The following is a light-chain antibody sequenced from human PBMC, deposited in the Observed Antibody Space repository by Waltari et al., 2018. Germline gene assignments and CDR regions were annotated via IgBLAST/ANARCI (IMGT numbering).Light chain of an antibody. J-gene: IGKJ1*01. CDR1: KSVSSY. CDR3: QHRSNWPGT. V-gene: IGKV3-11*01. CDR2: DAS. Sequence: EIVLTQSPATLSLSPGERDTLSCRASKSVSSYLAWYQQKPGQAHRLLIYDASNRATGIPARFSGSGSGTDFTLTISILEPEDFAVDYCQHRSNWPGTFGQGTKVEIK.